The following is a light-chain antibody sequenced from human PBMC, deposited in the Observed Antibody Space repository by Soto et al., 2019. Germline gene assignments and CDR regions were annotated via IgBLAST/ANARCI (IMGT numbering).Light chain of an antibody. V-gene: IGKV3-11*01. CDR2: DAS. CDR1: QSISNS. CDR3: QQRSNWPL. Sequence: ETVLTQSPATLSLSPGERATLSCRASQSISNSLAWYQHKPGQAPRLLIYDASNRATGIPARFSGSGSGTDFTLTISSLEPEDCAVYYCQQRSNWPLFGGGTKVEIE. J-gene: IGKJ4*01.